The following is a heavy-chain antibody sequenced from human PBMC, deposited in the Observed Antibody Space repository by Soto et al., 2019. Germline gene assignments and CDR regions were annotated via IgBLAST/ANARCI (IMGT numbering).Heavy chain of an antibody. J-gene: IGHJ6*02. CDR1: GYNFHTYW. CDR3: ARPTDYHYGMQV. D-gene: IGHD4-17*01. V-gene: IGHV5-51*01. CDR2: IYPQDSDT. Sequence: GESRKIACKGFGYNFHTYWIAWVRHMPGKGVARLGVIYPQDSDTRYSPTFRGQVTLSAAKSINNPYLQWTSLKASHTAIYFCARPTDYHYGMQVWGQGTTVTVSS.